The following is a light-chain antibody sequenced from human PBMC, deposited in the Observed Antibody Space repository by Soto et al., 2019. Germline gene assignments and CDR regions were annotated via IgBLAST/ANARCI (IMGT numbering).Light chain of an antibody. CDR2: GAS. CDR1: QGVSSSY. J-gene: IGKJ2*01. Sequence: EIVLTQSPGTLSLSPGERATLSCRASQGVSSSYLAWYQQKPGQAPRPLIYGASSRATGIPDRFSGSGSGTDFTLTISRLEPEDSAVYYCQQYATSPMYTFGQGTKLEIK. CDR3: QQYATSPMYT. V-gene: IGKV3-20*01.